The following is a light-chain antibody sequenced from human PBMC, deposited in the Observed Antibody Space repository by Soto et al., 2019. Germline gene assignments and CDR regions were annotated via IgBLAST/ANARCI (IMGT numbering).Light chain of an antibody. CDR2: ATS. CDR1: HYISTY. J-gene: IGKJ5*01. CDR3: QQFHSFPIT. Sequence: DIQMTQSPSSLSASVGGRVAISCRASHYISTYLNWYQQRPGKAPKLLIYATSSLQSGVPSRFSGSGSGTDFTLTISSLQPEDFATYYCQQFHSFPITFGQGTRLEIK. V-gene: IGKV1-39*01.